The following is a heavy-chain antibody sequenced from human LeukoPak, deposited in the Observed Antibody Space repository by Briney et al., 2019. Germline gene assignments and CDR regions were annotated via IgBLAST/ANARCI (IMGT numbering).Heavy chain of an antibody. Sequence: PSETLSLTCTVSGGSISSGGYYWSWIRQPPGKGLEWIGYIYHSGSTNYNPSLKSRVTISVDTSKNQFSLRLNSVTAADTAVYYCARHPPYSGSYYWGQGTLVTVSS. CDR2: IYHSGST. V-gene: IGHV4-30-2*03. D-gene: IGHD1-26*01. J-gene: IGHJ4*02. CDR3: ARHPPYSGSYY. CDR1: GGSISSGGYY.